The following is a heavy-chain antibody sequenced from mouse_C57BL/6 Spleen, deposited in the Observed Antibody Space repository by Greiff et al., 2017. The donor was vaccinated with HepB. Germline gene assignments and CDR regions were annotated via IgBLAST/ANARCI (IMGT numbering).Heavy chain of an antibody. CDR2: IDPSDSYT. CDR3: AITFITTVVGDAMDY. V-gene: IGHV1-69*01. Sequence: QVQLQQPGAELVMPGASVKLSCKASGYTFTSYWMHWVKQRPGQGLEWIGEIDPSDSYTNYNQKFKGKSTLTVDKSSSTAYMQLISLTSEDSAVYYCAITFITTVVGDAMDYWGQGTSVTVSS. D-gene: IGHD1-1*01. J-gene: IGHJ4*01. CDR1: GYTFTSYW.